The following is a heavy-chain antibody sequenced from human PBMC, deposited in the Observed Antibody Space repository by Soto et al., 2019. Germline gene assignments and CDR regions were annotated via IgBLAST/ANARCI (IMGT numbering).Heavy chain of an antibody. V-gene: IGHV5-10-1*01. D-gene: IGHD5-12*01. Sequence: PGESLKISCKGSGYSFTSYWISWVRQMPGKGLEWMGRIDPSDSYTNYSPSFQGHVTISADKSISTAYLQWSSLKASDTAMYYCARLNLFVATTYSGMDVWGQGTTVTVSS. CDR1: GYSFTSYW. CDR3: ARLNLFVATTYSGMDV. CDR2: IDPSDSYT. J-gene: IGHJ6*02.